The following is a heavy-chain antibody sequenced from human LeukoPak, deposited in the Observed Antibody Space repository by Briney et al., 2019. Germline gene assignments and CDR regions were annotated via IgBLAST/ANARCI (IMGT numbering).Heavy chain of an antibody. CDR3: ARGGVSDWFDP. Sequence: SETLSLTCAVYGGSFSGYYWSWIRQPPGKGLEWIGEINHSGSTNYNPSLKSRVTISVDTSKNQFSLKLSSVAAADTAVYYCARGGVSDWFDPWGQGTLVTVSS. J-gene: IGHJ5*02. CDR1: GGSFSGYY. CDR2: INHSGST. D-gene: IGHD2-8*01. V-gene: IGHV4-34*01.